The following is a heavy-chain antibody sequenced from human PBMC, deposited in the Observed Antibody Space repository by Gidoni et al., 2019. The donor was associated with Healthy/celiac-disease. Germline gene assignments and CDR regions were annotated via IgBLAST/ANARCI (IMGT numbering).Heavy chain of an antibody. CDR3: ARPSPGIAVAGVFDP. CDR1: GGSISSSSYY. J-gene: IGHJ5*02. V-gene: IGHV4-39*01. D-gene: IGHD6-19*01. Sequence: QLQLQESGPGLVQPSETLSLTCTVSGGSISSSSYYWGWIRQPPGKGLEWIGSIYYSGSTYYNPSLKSRVTISVDTSKNQFSLKLSSVTAADTAVYYCARPSPGIAVAGVFDPWGQGTLVTVSS. CDR2: IYYSGST.